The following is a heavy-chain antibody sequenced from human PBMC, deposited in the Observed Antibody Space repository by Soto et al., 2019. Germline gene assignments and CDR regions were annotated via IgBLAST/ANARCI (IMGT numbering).Heavy chain of an antibody. D-gene: IGHD6-19*01. CDR1: SGTISSRNW. CDR2: IYHSGST. V-gene: IGHV4-4*02. Sequence: SETLPLTCAVSSGTISSRNWWSWVRQPPGKGLEWIGEIYHSGSTNYNPSLKSRVTISVDKSKNQFSLKLSSVTAADTAVYYCARNIIAVASYFDYWGQGTLVTVSS. CDR3: ARNIIAVASYFDY. J-gene: IGHJ4*02.